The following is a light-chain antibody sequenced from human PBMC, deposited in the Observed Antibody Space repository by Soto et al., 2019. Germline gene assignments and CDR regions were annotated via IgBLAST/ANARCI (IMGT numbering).Light chain of an antibody. Sequence: DIVMTQSPDSLAVSLGERATINCKSSQSVLYSSNNKNFLAWYQHKPGQPPNLLIYWASTRESGVPDRFSGSGSGTDFTLTISSLQAEDVAVYYCQQYYSTPQGTFGQGTKVEIK. CDR1: QSVLYSSNNKNF. CDR3: QQYYSTPQGT. V-gene: IGKV4-1*01. CDR2: WAS. J-gene: IGKJ1*01.